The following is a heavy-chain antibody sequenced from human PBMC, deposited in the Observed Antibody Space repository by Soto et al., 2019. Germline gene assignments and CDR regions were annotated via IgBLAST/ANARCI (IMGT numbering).Heavy chain of an antibody. CDR3: AGDGDYEPTEVELGWFDP. CDR2: ISYDGSNK. V-gene: IGHV3-30-3*01. J-gene: IGHJ5*02. D-gene: IGHD4-17*01. CDR1: GFTFSSYA. Sequence: QVQLVESGGGVVQPGRSLRLSCAASGFTFSSYAMHWVRQAPGKGLEWVAVISYDGSNKYYADSVKGRFTISRDNSKNTLYLQMNSLRAEDTAVYYCAGDGDYEPTEVELGWFDPWGQGTLVTVSS.